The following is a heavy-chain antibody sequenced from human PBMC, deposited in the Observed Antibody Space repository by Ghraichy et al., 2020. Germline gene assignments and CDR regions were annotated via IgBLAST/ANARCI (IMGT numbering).Heavy chain of an antibody. CDR1: GGSFSGYY. V-gene: IGHV4-34*01. D-gene: IGHD3-10*01. CDR2: INHSGST. J-gene: IGHJ5*02. Sequence: SETLSLTCAVYGGSFSGYYWSWIRQSPGKGLEWIGEINHSGSTNYNPSLKSRVTISVDTSKNQFSLKLSSVTAADTAVYYCASSRPEVRGVNEPEFDPWGQGTLVTVSS. CDR3: ASSRPEVRGVNEPEFDP.